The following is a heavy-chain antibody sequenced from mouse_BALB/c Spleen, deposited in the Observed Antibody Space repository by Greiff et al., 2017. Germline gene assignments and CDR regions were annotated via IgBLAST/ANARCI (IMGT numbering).Heavy chain of an antibody. CDR1: GYTFTRYW. CDR3: ASPRQLGLRPFDY. J-gene: IGHJ2*01. D-gene: IGHD3-2*01. Sequence: VQLQQSGPELVRPGASVKMSCKASGYTFTRYWMHWVKQRPGQGLEWIGMIDPSNSETRLNQKFKDKATLHVDKSSNTAYMQLSSLTSEDSAVYYGASPRQLGLRPFDYWGQGTTLTVSS. V-gene: IGHV1S127*01. CDR2: IDPSNSET.